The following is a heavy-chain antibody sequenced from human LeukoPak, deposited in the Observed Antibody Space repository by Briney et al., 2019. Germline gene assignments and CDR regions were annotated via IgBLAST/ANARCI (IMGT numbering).Heavy chain of an antibody. V-gene: IGHV3-64*01. D-gene: IGHD4-17*01. CDR3: AKPWRYGDYIYYMDV. CDR2: ISSNGGST. CDR1: GFTFSSYA. J-gene: IGHJ6*03. Sequence: GGSLRLSCAASGFTFSSYAMHWVRQAPGKGPEYVSAISSNGGSTYYANSVKGRFTISRDNSKNTLYLQMNSLRAEDTAVYYCAKPWRYGDYIYYMDVWGKGTTVTISS.